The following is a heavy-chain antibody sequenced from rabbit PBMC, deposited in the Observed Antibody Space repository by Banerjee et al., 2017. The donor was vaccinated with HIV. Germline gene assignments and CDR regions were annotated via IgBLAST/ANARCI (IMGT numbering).Heavy chain of an antibody. V-gene: IGHV1S45*01. Sequence: QEQLEESGGDLVKPEGSLTLTCTASGFSFSSSYYMCWVRQAPGKGLEWIGCIYTGSGSTYYANWAKGRFTISKTSSTTVTLQMTGLTAADTATYFCATSPYGGYAGAGDGNLWGPGTLVTVS. CDR3: ATSPYGGYAGAGDGNL. CDR1: GFSFSSSYY. J-gene: IGHJ4*01. D-gene: IGHD4-2*01. CDR2: IYTGSGST.